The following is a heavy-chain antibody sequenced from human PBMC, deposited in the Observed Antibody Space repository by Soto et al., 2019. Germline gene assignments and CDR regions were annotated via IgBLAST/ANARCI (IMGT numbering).Heavy chain of an antibody. V-gene: IGHV1-18*01. Sequence: ASVTVSCQASGYTFTSYGISWVRQAPGQGLEWMGWISADNGNTNYAQKLQGRVTMTTDTSTSTAYMELRSLRSDDTAVYYCAREIAVAGHVDYWGQGTLVTVSS. J-gene: IGHJ4*02. CDR3: AREIAVAGHVDY. CDR1: GYTFTSYG. D-gene: IGHD6-19*01. CDR2: ISADNGNT.